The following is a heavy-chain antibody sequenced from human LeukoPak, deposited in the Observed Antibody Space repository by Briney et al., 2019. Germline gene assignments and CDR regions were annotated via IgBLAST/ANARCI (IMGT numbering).Heavy chain of an antibody. J-gene: IGHJ4*02. Sequence: GGSLRLSCAASGFTFSSYAMSWVRQAPGKGLEWVSVISGSGGSRKYADSVKGRFTISRDNSKNTLDPQMSSLRVEDTAVYYCAKEVDSSGYYSEYWGQGTLVTVSS. CDR3: AKEVDSSGYYSEY. D-gene: IGHD3-22*01. CDR2: ISGSGGSR. V-gene: IGHV3-23*01. CDR1: GFTFSSYA.